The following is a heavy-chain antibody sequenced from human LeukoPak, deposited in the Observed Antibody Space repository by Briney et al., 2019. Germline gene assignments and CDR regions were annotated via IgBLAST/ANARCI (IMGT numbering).Heavy chain of an antibody. V-gene: IGHV4-4*07. Sequence: SETLSLTCTVSGGSISSYYCCWIRQPAAKGLEWIGRIYTSGSTNYNPSFKSRVTISVDTSNNQFSLKLSSVTAADTGVYYCARVHRKIVVGPAAMLHYYYYMDVWGKGTTVTVSS. CDR1: GGSISSYY. CDR3: ARVHRKIVVGPAAMLHYYYYMDV. J-gene: IGHJ6*03. D-gene: IGHD2-2*01. CDR2: IYTSGST.